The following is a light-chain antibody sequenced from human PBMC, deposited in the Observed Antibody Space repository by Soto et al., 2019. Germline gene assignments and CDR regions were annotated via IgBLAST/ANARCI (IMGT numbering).Light chain of an antibody. CDR3: AACDVKLNGPV. J-gene: IGLJ3*02. CDR1: NSNIGSNT. CDR2: SNN. V-gene: IGLV1-44*01. Sequence: QSVLTQPPSASGTPGQRVTISCSGSNSNIGSNTINWYQQLPGAAPKLLIYSNNQRPSGVPDRLSGSKSGTSASLAISGLQSEDEADYYCAACDVKLNGPVFRRGTNLTVL.